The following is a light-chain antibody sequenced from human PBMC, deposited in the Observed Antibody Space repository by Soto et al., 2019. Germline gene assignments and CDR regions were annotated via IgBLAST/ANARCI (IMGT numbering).Light chain of an antibody. Sequence: EVVMTQSPATLSVSPGERGTLSCRASQSVSNKLAWHQQKPGQDPRLLIYGASTRAAGIPARFSGSGSGTDFTLTISSLRSEDFAVYYCQQYNKWPSITFGQGTRLEIK. CDR2: GAS. CDR1: QSVSNK. J-gene: IGKJ5*01. V-gene: IGKV3-15*01. CDR3: QQYNKWPSIT.